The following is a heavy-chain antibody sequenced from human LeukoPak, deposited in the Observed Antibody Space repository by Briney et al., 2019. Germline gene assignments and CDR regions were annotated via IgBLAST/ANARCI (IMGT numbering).Heavy chain of an antibody. CDR2: IYDSGST. Sequence: SETLSLTCTVSGGSISSYFWSWNRQPPGKGLEWIGYIYDSGSTNYNPSLKSRVTISVDTSKNQFSLKLSSVTAADTAVYYCARATWLPVGLYYYDSSGYYYYFDYWGQGTLVTVSS. V-gene: IGHV4-59*01. D-gene: IGHD3-22*01. J-gene: IGHJ4*02. CDR3: ARATWLPVGLYYYDSSGYYYYFDY. CDR1: GGSISSYF.